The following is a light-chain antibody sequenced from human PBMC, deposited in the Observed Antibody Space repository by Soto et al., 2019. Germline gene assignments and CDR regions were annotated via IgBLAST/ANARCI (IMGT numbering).Light chain of an antibody. Sequence: QSALTQPASVSGSLGQSITISCTGTSTDFGGQNYVFWYQQHPGRAPKLILYEVSNRPSGISDRFSGSKSGNTASLTISGLQAEDMADYYCRSYTDVVTLEVFGPGTKLTVL. CDR1: STDFGGQNY. CDR3: RSYTDVVTLEV. CDR2: EVS. V-gene: IGLV2-14*01. J-gene: IGLJ1*01.